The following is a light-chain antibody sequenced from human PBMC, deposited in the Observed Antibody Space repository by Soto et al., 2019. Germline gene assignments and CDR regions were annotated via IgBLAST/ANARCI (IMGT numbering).Light chain of an antibody. V-gene: IGKV1-5*01. J-gene: IGKJ1*01. Sequence: DIKMTQSPSTLSASVGDRVTITCRASQSLNSLLAWYQQKPGRAPKLLIYDASTLESGVPSRFSGSGSGTEFTLTISSLQPDDFATYYCQQYNNYPRTFGQGTKVDIK. CDR2: DAS. CDR3: QQYNNYPRT. CDR1: QSLNSL.